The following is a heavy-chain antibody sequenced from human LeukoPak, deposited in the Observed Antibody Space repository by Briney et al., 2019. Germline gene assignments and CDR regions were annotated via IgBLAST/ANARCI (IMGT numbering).Heavy chain of an antibody. V-gene: IGHV3-23*01. CDR3: AKVGEYYSAGASFDY. J-gene: IGHJ4*02. CDR1: GFTFSTYG. CDR2: ISASGDTT. D-gene: IGHD3-10*01. Sequence: PGGSLRLSCAASGFTFSTYGMSWGRQAPGKGLEWVSTISASGDTTDYADSVKGRFTISRDNSQNTLYLQMHSLKAEDTAVYYCAKVGEYYSAGASFDYWGQGTLVTVSS.